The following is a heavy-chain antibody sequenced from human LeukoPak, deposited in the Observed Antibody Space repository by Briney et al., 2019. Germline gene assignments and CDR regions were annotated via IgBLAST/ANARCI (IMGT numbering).Heavy chain of an antibody. CDR1: GYTFTSYY. V-gene: IGHV1-2*02. CDR3: ARVGGQQPLPDY. D-gene: IGHD1-14*01. Sequence: ASVKVTCKASGYTFTSYYMHWVRQAPGQGLEWMGWINPNSGGTNYAQKFQGRVTMTRDTSISTAYMELSRLRSDDTAVYYCARVGGQQPLPDYWGQGTLVTVSS. CDR2: INPNSGGT. J-gene: IGHJ4*02.